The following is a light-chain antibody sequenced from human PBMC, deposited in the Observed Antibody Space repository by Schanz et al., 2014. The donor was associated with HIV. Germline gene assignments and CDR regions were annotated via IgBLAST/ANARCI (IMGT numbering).Light chain of an antibody. CDR3: QQYNYATT. Sequence: EVVMTQSPATLSVSPGERATLSCRASQSVSNNLAWYQQKPGQAPRLLIYGASSRATGIPDRFSGSGSGTDFTLTISRLEPEDFAVYYCQQYNYATTFGQGTKLEI. CDR1: QSVSNN. J-gene: IGKJ2*01. CDR2: GAS. V-gene: IGKV3D-15*01.